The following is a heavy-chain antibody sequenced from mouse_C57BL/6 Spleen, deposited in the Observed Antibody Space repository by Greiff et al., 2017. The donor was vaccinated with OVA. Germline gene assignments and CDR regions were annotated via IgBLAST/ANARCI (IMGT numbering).Heavy chain of an antibody. CDR2: ISYDGSN. D-gene: IGHD1-1*01. CDR3: AREAYGSSYYFDY. Sequence: EVQLQESGPGLVKPSQSLSLTCSVTGYSITSGYYWNWIRQFPGNKLEWMGYISYDGSNNYNPSLKNRISITRDTSKNQFFLKLNSVTTEDTATYDCAREAYGSSYYFDYWGQGTTLTVSS. CDR1: GYSITSGYY. V-gene: IGHV3-6*01. J-gene: IGHJ2*01.